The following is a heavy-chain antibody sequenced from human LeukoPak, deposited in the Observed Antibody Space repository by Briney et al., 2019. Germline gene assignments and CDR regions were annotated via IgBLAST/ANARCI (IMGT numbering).Heavy chain of an antibody. D-gene: IGHD6-19*01. CDR2: ISGSGGST. CDR1: GFTFSSYA. V-gene: IGHV3-23*01. Sequence: PGGFLRLSCAASGFTFSSYAMSWVRQAPGKGLEWVSAISGSGGSTYYADSVKGRFTISRDNSKNTLYLQMNSLRAEDTAVYYCAKKGVSSGWYGWFDPWGQGTLVTVPS. J-gene: IGHJ5*02. CDR3: AKKGVSSGWYGWFDP.